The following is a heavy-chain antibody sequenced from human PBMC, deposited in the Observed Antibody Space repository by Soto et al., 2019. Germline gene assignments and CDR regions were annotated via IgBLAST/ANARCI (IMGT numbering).Heavy chain of an antibody. Sequence: PGESLKISCKGSGYSFTSYWIGWVRQMPGKGLEWMGIIYPGDSDTRYSPSFQGQVTISADKSISTACLQWSSLKASDTAIYYCARRVAAAGTRGFYYYYGMDVWGQGTTVTVSS. CDR1: GYSFTSYW. V-gene: IGHV5-51*01. CDR3: ARRVAAAGTRGFYYYYGMDV. J-gene: IGHJ6*02. D-gene: IGHD6-13*01. CDR2: IYPGDSDT.